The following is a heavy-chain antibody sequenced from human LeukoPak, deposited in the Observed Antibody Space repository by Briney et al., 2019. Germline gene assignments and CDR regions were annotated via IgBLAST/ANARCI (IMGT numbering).Heavy chain of an antibody. CDR3: TTESDTAMVVDY. V-gene: IGHV3-15*01. CDR2: IKSKTDGGTT. D-gene: IGHD5-18*01. J-gene: IGHJ4*02. Sequence: GGSLSLSCAASGFTFSNAWMSWVRQAPGKGLEWVGRIKSKTDGGTTDYAAPVKGRFIISRDDSKNMPYLQMNSLKTEDTAVYYCTTESDTAMVVDYWGQGTLVTVSS. CDR1: GFTFSNAW.